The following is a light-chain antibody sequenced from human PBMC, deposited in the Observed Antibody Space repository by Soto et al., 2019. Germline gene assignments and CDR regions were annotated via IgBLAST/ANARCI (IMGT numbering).Light chain of an antibody. CDR3: QTWDTGIRV. Sequence: QSVLTQSPSASASLGASVKLTCTLSSGHSSYAIAWHQQQPEKGPRFLMKLNSDGSHSKGDVIPDRFSGSSSGTERYLTISSLQSEDEADYYCQTWDTGIRVFGGGTQLTVL. CDR1: SGHSSYA. J-gene: IGLJ3*02. V-gene: IGLV4-69*01. CDR2: LNSDGSH.